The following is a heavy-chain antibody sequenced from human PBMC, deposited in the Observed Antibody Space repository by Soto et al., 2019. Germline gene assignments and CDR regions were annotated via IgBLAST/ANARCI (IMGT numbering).Heavy chain of an antibody. D-gene: IGHD4-17*01. V-gene: IGHV3-48*01. CDR3: ARDSRDDYGDYEGYYYYMDV. CDR2: ISSSSSNI. J-gene: IGHJ6*03. Sequence: GGSLRLSCAASGFTFSSYSMNWVRQAPGKGLEWVSYISSSSSNIYYADSVKGRFTISRDNAKNSLYLQMNSLRAEDTAVYYCARDSRDDYGDYEGYYYYMDVWGKGTTVTVSS. CDR1: GFTFSSYS.